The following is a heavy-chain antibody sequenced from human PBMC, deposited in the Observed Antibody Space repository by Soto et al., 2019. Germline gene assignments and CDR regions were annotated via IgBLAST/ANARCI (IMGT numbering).Heavy chain of an antibody. Sequence: QVQLQESGPGLVKPSETLSLTCTVSDDSSSSYKWSWIRQPPGRRLEWMGYIDSNGGTSYNPSLRSRVTISIDTSTKQFSLKLSSVTAADTAVYYCVRQGFGRLHGLVDVWGQGTTVTVSS. CDR3: VRQGFGRLHGLVDV. D-gene: IGHD3-10*01. J-gene: IGHJ6*02. V-gene: IGHV4-59*08. CDR2: IDSNGGT. CDR1: DDSSSSYK.